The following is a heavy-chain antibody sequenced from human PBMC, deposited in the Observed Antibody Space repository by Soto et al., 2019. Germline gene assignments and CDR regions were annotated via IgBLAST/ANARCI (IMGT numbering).Heavy chain of an antibody. V-gene: IGHV2-5*01. CDR1: GFSLSTSGVG. CDR3: AHRMSYYDFWSGYHDAFDI. D-gene: IGHD3-3*01. CDR2: IYWNDDK. Sequence: SGPTLVNPTQTLTLTCTFSGFSLSTSGVGVGWIRQPPGKALGWLALIYWNDDKRYSPSLKSRLTITKDTSKNQVVLTMTNMDPVDTATYYCAHRMSYYDFWSGYHDAFDIWGQGTMVTVSS. J-gene: IGHJ3*02.